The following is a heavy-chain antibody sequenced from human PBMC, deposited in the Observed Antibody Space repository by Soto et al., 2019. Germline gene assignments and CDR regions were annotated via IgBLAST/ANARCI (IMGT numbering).Heavy chain of an antibody. D-gene: IGHD2-15*01. CDR3: ARDPPGGVVVVAATRGRNYFDY. CDR2: ISAYNGNT. CDR1: GYTFTSYG. V-gene: IGHV1-18*01. Sequence: QVQLVQSGAEVKKPGASVKVSCKASGYTFTSYGISWVRQAPGQGLEWMGWISAYNGNTNYAQKLQGRVTMTTDTSTSTAYMELRSLRSDDTAVYYCARDPPGGVVVVAATRGRNYFDYWGQGTLVTVSS. J-gene: IGHJ4*02.